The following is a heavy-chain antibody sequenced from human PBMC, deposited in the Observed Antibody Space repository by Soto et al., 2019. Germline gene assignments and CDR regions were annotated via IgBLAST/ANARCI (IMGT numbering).Heavy chain of an antibody. CDR2: ISYDGSNK. J-gene: IGHJ6*02. Sequence: LRLSCAASGFTFSSYGMHWVRQAPGKGLEWVAVISYDGSNKYYADSVKGRFTISRDNSKNTLYLQMNSLRAEDTAVYYCAKDGHISYYVFWSGYLASTPYYYYGMDVWGQGTTVTVSS. CDR1: GFTFSSYG. CDR3: AKDGHISYYVFWSGYLASTPYYYYGMDV. V-gene: IGHV3-30*18. D-gene: IGHD3-3*01.